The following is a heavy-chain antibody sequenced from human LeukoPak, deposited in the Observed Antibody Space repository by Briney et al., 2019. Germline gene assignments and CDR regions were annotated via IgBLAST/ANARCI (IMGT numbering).Heavy chain of an antibody. CDR3: AKGRYFDWPIDY. J-gene: IGHJ4*02. Sequence: GGSLRLSCAPSGFTFDDYAMHWVRPAPGKGLEWVSGISWNSGSIGYADSVKGRFTISRDNAKNSLYLQMNSLRAEDTALYYCAKGRYFDWPIDYWGQGTLVTVSS. V-gene: IGHV3-9*01. D-gene: IGHD3-9*01. CDR1: GFTFDDYA. CDR2: ISWNSGSI.